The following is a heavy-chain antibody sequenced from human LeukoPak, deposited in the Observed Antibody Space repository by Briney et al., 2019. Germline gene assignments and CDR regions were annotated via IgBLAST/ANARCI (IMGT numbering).Heavy chain of an antibody. J-gene: IGHJ5*02. CDR3: ARDSTDDSWFDP. CDR1: GFTFSSYA. D-gene: IGHD2-2*01. CDR2: ISYDGSNK. Sequence: GGSLRLSCAASGFTFSSYAMHWVRQAPGKGLEWVAVISYDGSNKYYADSVKGRFTISRDNSKNTLYLLMNSLRAEDTAVYYCARDSTDDSWFDPWGQGTLVTVSS. V-gene: IGHV3-30-3*01.